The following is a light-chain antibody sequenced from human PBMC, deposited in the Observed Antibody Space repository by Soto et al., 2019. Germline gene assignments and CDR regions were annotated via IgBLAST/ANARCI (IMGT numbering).Light chain of an antibody. J-gene: IGLJ2*01. CDR1: SSNIGAGHV. Sequence: QSVLTQPPSVSWSPGQRVTTSCTGSSSNIGAGHVVHWYQQFPGRAPNLLIYGSSNRPSGVPDRFSGSKSGTSASLAITGLQAEDEADYYCQSYDNGLSASVFGGGTKLTVL. CDR2: GSS. V-gene: IGLV1-40*01. CDR3: QSYDNGLSASV.